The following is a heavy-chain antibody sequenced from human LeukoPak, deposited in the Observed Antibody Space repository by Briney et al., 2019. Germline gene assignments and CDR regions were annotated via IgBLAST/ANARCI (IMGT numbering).Heavy chain of an antibody. Sequence: GGSLRLSCAASGFSFNTYWMTWVRQAPGKGLEWVASLNQDGNKKYYVDPVKGRFTISRDNAQKSLYLEMNSLRAEDTAVYYCARAVTSTEGYWGQGTLVTVSS. CDR1: GFSFNTYW. CDR2: LNQDGNKK. V-gene: IGHV3-7*03. CDR3: ARAVTSTEGY. J-gene: IGHJ4*02.